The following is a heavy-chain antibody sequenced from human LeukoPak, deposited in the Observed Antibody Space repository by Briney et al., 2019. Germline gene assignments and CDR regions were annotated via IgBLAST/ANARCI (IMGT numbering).Heavy chain of an antibody. Sequence: ASVKVSCKASGFTFTSSAMQWVRQARGQRLEWMGWINPNSGGTNYAQKFQGRVTMTRDTSISTAYMELSRLRSDDTAVYYCARDPDGATVTTPGDYWGQGTLVTVS. CDR2: INPNSGGT. J-gene: IGHJ4*02. CDR3: ARDPDGATVTTPGDY. CDR1: GFTFTSSA. V-gene: IGHV1-2*02. D-gene: IGHD4-17*01.